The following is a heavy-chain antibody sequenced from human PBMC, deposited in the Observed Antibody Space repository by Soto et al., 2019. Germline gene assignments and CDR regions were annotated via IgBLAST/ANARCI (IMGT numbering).Heavy chain of an antibody. CDR1: GYTLTESS. V-gene: IGHV1-24*01. Sequence: GASVKVSCKVSGYTLTESSIHWVRQAPGKGLEWMGGFDPEDGEDDEAFYAQKFQGRVAITRDTSASTAYMELSSLRSEDTSFYFCARGITMVRGVINDAFDIWGQGTMVTVSS. D-gene: IGHD3-10*01. CDR3: ARGITMVRGVINDAFDI. CDR2: FDPEDGEDDEA. J-gene: IGHJ3*02.